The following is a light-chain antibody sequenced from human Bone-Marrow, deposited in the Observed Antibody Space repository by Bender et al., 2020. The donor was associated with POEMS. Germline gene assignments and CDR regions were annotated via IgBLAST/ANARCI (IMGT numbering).Light chain of an antibody. CDR2: QDS. CDR3: QAWDSGAGAYV. J-gene: IGLJ1*01. V-gene: IGLV3-1*01. Sequence: SYELTQPPSVSVSPGQTASITCSGDKLGDKYACWYQQKPGQSPVLVIYQDSKRPSGIPERFSGSNSGNTATLTISGTQAMDEADYYCQAWDSGAGAYVFGTGTKVTVL. CDR1: KLGDKY.